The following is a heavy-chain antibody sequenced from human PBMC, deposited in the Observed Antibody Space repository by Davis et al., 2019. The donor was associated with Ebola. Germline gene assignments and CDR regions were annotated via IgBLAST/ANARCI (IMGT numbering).Heavy chain of an antibody. CDR3: LYGMDV. Sequence: GGSLRLSCAASGFTFSNYWMGWVRQAPGKGLEWVANIDRDGGAKYYVDSVKGRFTISRDNAKNSLYLQMNSLRAEDTAVYYCLYGMDVWGQGTTVTVSS. V-gene: IGHV3-7*01. CDR2: IDRDGGAK. CDR1: GFTFSNYW. J-gene: IGHJ6*02.